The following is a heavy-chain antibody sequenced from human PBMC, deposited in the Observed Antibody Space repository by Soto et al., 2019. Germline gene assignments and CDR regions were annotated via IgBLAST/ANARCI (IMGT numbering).Heavy chain of an antibody. D-gene: IGHD3-3*01. V-gene: IGHV3-23*01. CDR3: AKDSPSYDFWSGYYTPADYYYGMDV. CDR1: GFTFSSYA. Sequence: GGSLRLSCAASGFTFSSYAMSWVRQAPGKGLEWVSAISGSGGSTYYADSVKGRFTISRDNSKNTLYLQMNSLRAVDTAVYYCAKDSPSYDFWSGYYTPADYYYGMDVWGQGTTVTVSS. J-gene: IGHJ6*02. CDR2: ISGSGGST.